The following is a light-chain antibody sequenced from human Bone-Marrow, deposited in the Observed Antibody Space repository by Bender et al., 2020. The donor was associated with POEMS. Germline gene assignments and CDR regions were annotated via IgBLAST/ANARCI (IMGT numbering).Light chain of an antibody. V-gene: IGLV1-44*01. CDR1: SSKFGSYP. J-gene: IGLJ3*02. Sequence: QSVLTQPPSASGTPGQRVTISCSGSSSKFGSYPVNWYQQLPGAAPKLVIFNNSQRPSGVPDRFSGSNSGTSASLAISGLLSDDEAEFYWAIWDDSLNGWVFGGGTKLTVL. CDR2: NNS. CDR3: AIWDDSLNGWV.